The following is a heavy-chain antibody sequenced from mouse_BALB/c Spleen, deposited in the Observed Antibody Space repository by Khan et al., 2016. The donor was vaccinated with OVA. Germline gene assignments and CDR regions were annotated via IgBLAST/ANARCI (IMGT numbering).Heavy chain of an antibody. CDR1: GYSITSDYA. CDR3: ARSVTITTVVATDFDY. V-gene: IGHV3-2*02. CDR2: ISYSGRT. Sequence: VQLQQSGPGLVKPSQSLSLTCTVTGYSITSDYAWNWIRQFPGNKLEWMGYISYSGRTSYNPSLKSRISITRSTSKNQFFLQLNSGTTEDTATYYCARSVTITTVVATDFDYWGQGTTLTVSS. D-gene: IGHD1-1*01. J-gene: IGHJ2*01.